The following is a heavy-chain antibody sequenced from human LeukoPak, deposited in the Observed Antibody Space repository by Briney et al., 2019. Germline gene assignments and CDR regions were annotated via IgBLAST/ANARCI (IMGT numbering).Heavy chain of an antibody. J-gene: IGHJ4*02. D-gene: IGHD2-15*01. V-gene: IGHV1-8*01. CDR2: MNPYSGNT. Sequence: ASVKVSCKASGYTFTNYDIHWVRQAPGQGLERMGWMNPYSGNTGYAQKFQGRVTMTRDTSINTAYLELSSLKSGDTAVYYCARVPAARDFGYWGQGTPVIVSS. CDR3: ARVPAARDFGY. CDR1: GYTFTNYD.